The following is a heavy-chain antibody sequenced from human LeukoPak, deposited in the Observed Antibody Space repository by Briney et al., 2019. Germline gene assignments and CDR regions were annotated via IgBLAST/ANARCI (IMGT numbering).Heavy chain of an antibody. D-gene: IGHD2-8*01. CDR2: IYSGGST. Sequence: LGGSLRLSCAASGFTVSSNCMSWVRQAPGKGLEWVSVIYSGGSTYYADSVKGRLTISRDNSKNTLYLQMNSLRAEDTAVYYCARGGTYAVYYFGMDVWGQGTTVTVSS. V-gene: IGHV3-53*01. J-gene: IGHJ6*02. CDR3: ARGGTYAVYYFGMDV. CDR1: GFTVSSNC.